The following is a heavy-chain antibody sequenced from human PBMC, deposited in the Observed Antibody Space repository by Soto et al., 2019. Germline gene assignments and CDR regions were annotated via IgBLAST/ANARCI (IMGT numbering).Heavy chain of an antibody. D-gene: IGHD3-9*01. CDR1: GGSISSSSYY. CDR3: ARLEGLATVSYYFDF. Sequence: SETLSLTCTVSGGSISSSSYYWGWIRQPPGKGLEWIGSIYYSGSTYYNPSLKSRVTISVDTSKNQFSLRLNSVTAADSAVYFCARLEGLATVSYYFDFWGQGAQVTVSS. CDR2: IYYSGST. V-gene: IGHV4-39*01. J-gene: IGHJ4*02.